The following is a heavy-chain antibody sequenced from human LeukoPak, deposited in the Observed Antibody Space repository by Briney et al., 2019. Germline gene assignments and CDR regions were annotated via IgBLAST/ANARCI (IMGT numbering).Heavy chain of an antibody. V-gene: IGHV4-59*01. CDR2: IHYSGST. D-gene: IGHD6-13*01. CDR3: ARGGSSWYADY. J-gene: IGHJ4*02. CDR1: VASIRTYY. Sequence: PSETLSLTCTVSVASIRTYYWSWIRQPPEKGLEWIGYIHYSGSTSYNPSLKSRVTMSVDTSNDQFSLKVSSVTAADTAVYYCARGGSSWYADYWGQGTLVTVSS.